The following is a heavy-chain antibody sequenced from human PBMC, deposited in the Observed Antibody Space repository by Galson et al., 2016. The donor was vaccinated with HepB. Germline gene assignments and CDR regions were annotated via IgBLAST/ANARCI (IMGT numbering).Heavy chain of an antibody. J-gene: IGHJ3*02. CDR2: IYHSGST. Sequence: TLSLTCAVSGGSISSGGYSWSWIRQPPGKGLEWIGYIYHSGSTYYNPSLKSRVTISVDRSKNQFSLTVGSVTAADTAVYYCAREGRSSYIDVFDIWGQGAMVTVSS. CDR3: AREGRSSYIDVFDI. CDR1: GGSISSGGYS. D-gene: IGHD2-2*01. V-gene: IGHV4-30-2*01.